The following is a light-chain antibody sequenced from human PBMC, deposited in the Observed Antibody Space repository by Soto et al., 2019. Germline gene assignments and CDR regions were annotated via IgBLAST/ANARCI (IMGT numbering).Light chain of an antibody. CDR2: GAS. CDR1: QSVSNY. J-gene: IGKJ1*01. Sequence: EIVLTQSPATLSLSPGERATLSCRASQSVSNYLGWYQQKPGQAPRLLIYGASSRATGIPDRFSGSGSGTDFTLTISRLEPEDFAVYYCQQYGSSPETFGQGTKVDIK. CDR3: QQYGSSPET. V-gene: IGKV3-20*01.